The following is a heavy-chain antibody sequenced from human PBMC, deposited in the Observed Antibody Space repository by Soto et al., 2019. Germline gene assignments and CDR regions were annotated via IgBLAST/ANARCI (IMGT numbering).Heavy chain of an antibody. V-gene: IGHV4-34*01. D-gene: IGHD2-15*01. Sequence: QVQLQQWGAGLLKPSETLSLTCAVYGGSFSGYYWSWIRQPPGKGLEWIGEINHSGSTNYNPSLKSRVTISVDTSKNQFSLKLSSVTAADTAVYYCARGYCSGGSCYSDPGFDYWGQGTLVTVSS. J-gene: IGHJ4*02. CDR1: GGSFSGYY. CDR2: INHSGST. CDR3: ARGYCSGGSCYSDPGFDY.